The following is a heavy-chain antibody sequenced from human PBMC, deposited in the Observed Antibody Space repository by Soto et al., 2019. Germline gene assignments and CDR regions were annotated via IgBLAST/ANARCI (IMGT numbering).Heavy chain of an antibody. Sequence: PGGSLRLSCSASGFTFSSYAMHWVRQAPGKGLEYVSAISSNGGSTYYADSVKGRFTISRDNSKNTLYLQMSSLRAEDTAVYYCVKSSYDSSGYTFDYWGQGTLVTVSS. CDR3: VKSSYDSSGYTFDY. J-gene: IGHJ4*02. V-gene: IGHV3-64D*06. CDR2: ISSNGGST. CDR1: GFTFSSYA. D-gene: IGHD3-22*01.